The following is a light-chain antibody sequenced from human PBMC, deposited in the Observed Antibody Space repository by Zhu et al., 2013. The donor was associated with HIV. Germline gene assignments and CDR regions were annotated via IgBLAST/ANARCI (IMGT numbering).Light chain of an antibody. V-gene: IGKV3-15*01. CDR3: QQYHNWPPFT. Sequence: DIVMTQSPGTLSVSPGKRATLSCRASQSVGSNLAWYQQKPGQAPRLLISGASNRATGIPARFSGSGSGTEFTLTISSLQSEDFAVYYCQQYHNWPPFTFGPGTKVDIK. CDR1: QSVGSN. CDR2: GAS. J-gene: IGKJ3*01.